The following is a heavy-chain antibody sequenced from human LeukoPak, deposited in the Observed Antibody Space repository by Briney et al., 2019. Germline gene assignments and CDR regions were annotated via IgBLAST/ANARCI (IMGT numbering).Heavy chain of an antibody. CDR3: ARFGYNDIDY. Sequence: PGGSLRLSCVASGFSFSSYEINWVRQAPGKGLEWVSYISSSGSTIYYADSVKGRFTISRDNAKNSLYLQMNSLRPEDTAVYYCARFGYNDIDYWGQGTMVTV. V-gene: IGHV3-48*03. CDR2: ISSSGSTI. CDR1: GFSFSSYE. J-gene: IGHJ4*02. D-gene: IGHD3-22*01.